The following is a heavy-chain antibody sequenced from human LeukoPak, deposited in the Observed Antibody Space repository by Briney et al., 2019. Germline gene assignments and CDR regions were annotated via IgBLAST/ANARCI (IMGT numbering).Heavy chain of an antibody. V-gene: IGHV3-11*04. Sequence: PGGSLRLSCAASGFTLTDKYMSWIRQAPGKGLEWVAYINNVGNIIYYADSVKGRFTISRDTAKNTVYLQMNSLRAEDTAVYYCARGKYGGYFIDYWGQGTLVTVSS. D-gene: IGHD5-12*01. CDR1: GFTLTDKY. CDR2: INNVGNII. CDR3: ARGKYGGYFIDY. J-gene: IGHJ4*02.